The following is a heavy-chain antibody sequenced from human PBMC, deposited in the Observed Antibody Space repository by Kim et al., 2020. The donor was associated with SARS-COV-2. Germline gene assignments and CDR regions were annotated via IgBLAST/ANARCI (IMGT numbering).Heavy chain of an antibody. J-gene: IGHJ4*02. Sequence: SETLSLTCAVYGGSFSGYYWSWIRQPPGKGLEWIGEINHSGSTNYNPSLKSRVTISVDTSKNQFSLKLSSVTAADTAVYYCARLGLGGNYFDYWGQGTLVTVSS. CDR3: ARLGLGGNYFDY. CDR2: INHSGST. D-gene: IGHD7-27*01. V-gene: IGHV4-34*01. CDR1: GGSFSGYY.